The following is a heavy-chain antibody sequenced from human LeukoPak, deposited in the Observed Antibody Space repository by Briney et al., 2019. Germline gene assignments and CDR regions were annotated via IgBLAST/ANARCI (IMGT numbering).Heavy chain of an antibody. CDR3: AGAAGYYNLDV. V-gene: IGHV3-30-3*01. CDR1: GFTFSSYA. CDR2: ISYDGSNK. Sequence: GGSLRLSCAASGFTFSSYAMHWVRQAPGKGLEWVAVISYDGSNKYYADSVKGRFTISRDNSKNTLYLQMNSLRAEDTAVYYCAGAAGYYNLDVWGQGTTVTVSS. J-gene: IGHJ6*02.